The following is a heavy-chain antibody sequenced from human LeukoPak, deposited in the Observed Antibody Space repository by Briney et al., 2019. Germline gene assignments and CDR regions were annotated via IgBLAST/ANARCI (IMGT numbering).Heavy chain of an antibody. V-gene: IGHV4-59*08. Sequence: PSETLSLTCTVSGGSISSYYWSWIRQPPGKGLEWIGYIYYSGSTNYNPSLKSRVTISVDTSKNQFSLKLSSVTAADTAVYYCARYDWELQEFDYWGQGTLVTVSS. CDR2: IYYSGST. J-gene: IGHJ4*02. CDR3: ARYDWELQEFDY. CDR1: GGSISSYY. D-gene: IGHD1-26*01.